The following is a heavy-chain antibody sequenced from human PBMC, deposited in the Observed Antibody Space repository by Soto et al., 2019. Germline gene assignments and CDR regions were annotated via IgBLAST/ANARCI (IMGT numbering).Heavy chain of an antibody. CDR2: IYSGGST. Sequence: EVQLVESGGGLVQPGGSLRLSCAASGVTVSSNYMSWVRQAPGKGLGWVSAIYSGGSTYYADSVKGRFTISRDNSKNTLYLQMNSLRVEDTAVYYCARDGYNYGGGYFDYGGQGALVTVSS. CDR1: GVTVSSNY. CDR3: ARDGYNYGGGYFDY. D-gene: IGHD5-18*01. J-gene: IGHJ4*02. V-gene: IGHV3-66*01.